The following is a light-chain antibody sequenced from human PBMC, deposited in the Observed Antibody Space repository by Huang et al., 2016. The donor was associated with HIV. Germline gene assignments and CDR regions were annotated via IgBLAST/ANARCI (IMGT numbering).Light chain of an antibody. V-gene: IGKV1-39*01. CDR2: TAS. CDR1: QNITKS. CDR3: QQSVSVPRT. Sequence: DIQMTQSPPSLSASAGDRVTFTCRANQNITKSLNWYQQKPGNAPKLLIYTASTLERGVPSRFSGIGSGSHFTLNIGNLQPEDFATYYCQQSVSVPRTFG. J-gene: IGKJ1*01.